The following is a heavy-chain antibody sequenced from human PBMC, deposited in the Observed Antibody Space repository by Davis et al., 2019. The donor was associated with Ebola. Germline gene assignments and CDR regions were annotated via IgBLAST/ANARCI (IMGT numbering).Heavy chain of an antibody. V-gene: IGHV1-69*06. CDR3: ARRVYSRSGFDS. D-gene: IGHD2-8*01. J-gene: IGHJ4*02. CDR2: IIPIFGTA. Sequence: AASVKVSCKASGGTFSSYAISWVRQAPGQGLEWMGGIIPIFGTANYAQKFRGRVTITADKSTSTAYMELSSLRSVDTAVYYCARRVYSRSGFDSWGQGTLVTVSS. CDR1: GGTFSSYA.